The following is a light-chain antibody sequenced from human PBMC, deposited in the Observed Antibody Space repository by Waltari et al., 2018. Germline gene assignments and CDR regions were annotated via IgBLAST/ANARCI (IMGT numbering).Light chain of an antibody. V-gene: IGKV1-39*01. CDR1: RDMYRY. J-gene: IGKJ5*01. CDR3: QQSYSTPLT. CDR2: DAS. Sequence: TCPASRDMYRYLKWYQKKPGKAPKLLIYDASTMQRGVPPRFSDGGSGTDYTLTISGLQPEDFATYFCQQSYSTPLTFGQGTRLEIK.